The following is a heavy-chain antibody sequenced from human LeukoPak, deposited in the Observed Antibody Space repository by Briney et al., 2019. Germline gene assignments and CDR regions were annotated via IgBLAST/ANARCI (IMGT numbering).Heavy chain of an antibody. CDR2: ILTSGTT. J-gene: IGHJ4*02. CDR1: NGSISSYH. V-gene: IGHV4-4*09. D-gene: IGHD1-26*01. Sequence: KPSETLSLTCTVSNGSISSYHWSWVRQPPGKGLEWIGYILTSGTTNYNPSLKSRLTISVDTSKNQFTLKLRSVTAADTAVYYCARLRVSGSYLYYFDYWGQGTLVTVSS. CDR3: ARLRVSGSYLYYFDY.